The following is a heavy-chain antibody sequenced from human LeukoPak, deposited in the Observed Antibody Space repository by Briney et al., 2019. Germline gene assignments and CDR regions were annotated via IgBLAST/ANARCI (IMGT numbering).Heavy chain of an antibody. CDR1: GGSITNYY. D-gene: IGHD3-10*01. Sequence: SETLSLTCSVSGGSITNYYWSWIRQPAGKGLEWIGRIYASGSTNYNPSLKSRVTMSVDSSKNQFSLNLSSVTAADTAVYYCARGGRFPDSWGQGTLVTVSS. CDR2: IYASGST. J-gene: IGHJ4*02. CDR3: ARGGRFPDS. V-gene: IGHV4-4*07.